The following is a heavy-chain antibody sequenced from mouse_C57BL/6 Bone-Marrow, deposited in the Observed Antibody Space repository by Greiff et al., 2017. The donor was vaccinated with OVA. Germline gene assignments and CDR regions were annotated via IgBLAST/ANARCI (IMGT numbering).Heavy chain of an antibody. CDR1: GYTFTSYW. CDR2: IDPSDSYT. D-gene: IGHD1-1*01. Sequence: QVHVKQPGAELVMPGASVKLSCKASGYTFTSYWMHWVKQRPGQGLEWIGEIDPSDSYTNYNQKFKGKSTLTVDKSSSTAYMQLSSLTSEDSAVYYCARGGYYGDYWGQGTTLTVSS. V-gene: IGHV1-69*01. J-gene: IGHJ2*01. CDR3: ARGGYYGDY.